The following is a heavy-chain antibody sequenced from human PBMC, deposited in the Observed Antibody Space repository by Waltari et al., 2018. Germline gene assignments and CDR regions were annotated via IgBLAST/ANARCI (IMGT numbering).Heavy chain of an antibody. CDR3: ARVYDSSGYVSGYYYYGMDV. D-gene: IGHD3-22*01. CDR2: INHSGST. CDR1: GGSFSGYY. Sequence: QVQLQQWGAGLLKPSETLSLTCAVYGGSFSGYYWSWIRQPPGKGLEWIGAINHSGSTTHNPSLKSRVTIAGDTSKNQFSLKLSSVTAADTAVYYCARVYDSSGYVSGYYYYGMDVWGQGTTVTVSS. V-gene: IGHV4-34*01. J-gene: IGHJ6*02.